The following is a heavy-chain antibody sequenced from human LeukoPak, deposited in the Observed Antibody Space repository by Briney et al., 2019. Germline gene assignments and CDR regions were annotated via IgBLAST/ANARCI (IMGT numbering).Heavy chain of an antibody. D-gene: IGHD6-6*01. V-gene: IGHV3-30*18. CDR2: ISYDGSKK. Sequence: GGSLRLSCAVSGFTFSNYGMHWVRQAPGKGLEWVAFISYDGSKKYYADSVKGRFTISRDNSKNTLYLQMNSLRAEDTAVYYCAKAGGAYSSTYYFHYWGQGTLVTVSS. J-gene: IGHJ4*02. CDR3: AKAGGAYSSTYYFHY. CDR1: GFTFSNYG.